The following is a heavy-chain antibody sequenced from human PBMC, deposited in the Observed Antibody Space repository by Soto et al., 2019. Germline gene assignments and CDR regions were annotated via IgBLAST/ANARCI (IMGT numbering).Heavy chain of an antibody. CDR1: GGTFSSYA. CDR2: IIPIFGTA. D-gene: IGHD3-9*01. Sequence: QVQLVQSGAEVKKPGSSVKVSCKASGGTFSSYAISWVRQAPGQGLEWMGGIIPIFGTANYAQKIQGRVTITADEYTSTAYMELSSLRSEDTAVYYCAHARDYDILTGYYNVPYYFDYWGQGNLVTVSS. J-gene: IGHJ4*02. CDR3: AHARDYDILTGYYNVPYYFDY. V-gene: IGHV1-69*01.